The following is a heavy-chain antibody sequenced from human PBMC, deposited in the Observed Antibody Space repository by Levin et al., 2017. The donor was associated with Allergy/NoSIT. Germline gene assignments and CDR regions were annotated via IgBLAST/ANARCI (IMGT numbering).Heavy chain of an antibody. CDR3: ARDIGAAAGTFDY. D-gene: IGHD6-13*01. CDR1: GFTFNSYA. J-gene: IGHJ4*02. CDR2: ISYDGSKK. V-gene: IGHV3-30-3*01. Sequence: GGSLRLSCAASGFTFNSYAFHWVRQAPGKGLEWVTVISYDGSKKWYADSVKGRFTISRDNSKNTLYLQMNSLRPEDTAVYFCARDIGAAAGTFDYCGQGTLVTVSS.